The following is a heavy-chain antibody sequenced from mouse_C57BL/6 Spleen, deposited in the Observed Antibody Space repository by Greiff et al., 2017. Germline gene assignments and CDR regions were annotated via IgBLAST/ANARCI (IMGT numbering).Heavy chain of an antibody. CDR2: IDPSDSYT. CDR3: ARLVDGPAWCGC. D-gene: IGHD2-3*01. CDR1: GYTFTSYW. V-gene: IGHV1-69*01. Sequence: QIQLQQPGAELVMPGASVKLSCKASGYTFTSYWMHWVKQRPGQGLEWIGEIDPSDSYTNYNQKFKGKSTLTVDKSSSTAYMQLSSLTSEDSAVYDCARLVDGPAWCGCWGQGTLVTVSA. J-gene: IGHJ3*01.